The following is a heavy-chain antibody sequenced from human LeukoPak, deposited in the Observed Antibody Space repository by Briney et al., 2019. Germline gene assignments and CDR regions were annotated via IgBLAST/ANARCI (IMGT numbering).Heavy chain of an antibody. CDR3: ARAGLPRRAVAGFDY. CDR2: INPNSGGT. D-gene: IGHD6-19*01. CDR1: GYTFTGYY. Sequence: ASVKVSCKASGYTFTGYYMHWVRQAPGQGLEWMGWINPNSGGTNYAQKFQGRVTMTRDTSISPAYMELSRLRSDDTAVYYCARAGLPRRAVAGFDYWGQGTLVTVSS. J-gene: IGHJ4*02. V-gene: IGHV1-2*02.